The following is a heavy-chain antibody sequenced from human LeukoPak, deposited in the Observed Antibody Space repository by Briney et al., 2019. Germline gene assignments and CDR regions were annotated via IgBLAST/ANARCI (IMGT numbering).Heavy chain of an antibody. D-gene: IGHD1-7*01. Sequence: GGSLRLSCEASGFSFSSYWMHWVRQAPGEGPVWVSLIRSDGTSTSYADSVKGRFTISRDNAKNTVYLQMNSLRAEDTAVYYCARDLGSGTPLDCRGQGTLVTVSS. CDR1: GFSFSSYW. CDR3: ARDLGSGTPLDC. J-gene: IGHJ4*02. V-gene: IGHV3-74*01. CDR2: IRSDGTST.